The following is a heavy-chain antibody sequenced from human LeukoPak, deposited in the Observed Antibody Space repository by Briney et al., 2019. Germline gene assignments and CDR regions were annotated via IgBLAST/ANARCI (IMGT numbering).Heavy chain of an antibody. CDR1: GYTFTNNY. CDR3: ARDQEGFDY. V-gene: IGHV1-46*01. Sequence: ASVKVSCKASGYTFTNNYLHWVRQAPGQGLEWMGMIYPRDGSTSYAQNFQGRVTVTRDTSTTTVHMELRGLRSEDTAAYYCARDQEGFDYWGQGTVVTVSS. J-gene: IGHJ4*02. CDR2: IYPRDGST.